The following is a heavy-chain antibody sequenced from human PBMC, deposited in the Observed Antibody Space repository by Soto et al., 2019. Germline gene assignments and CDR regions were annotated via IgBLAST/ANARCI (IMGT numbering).Heavy chain of an antibody. CDR3: AKDDGRTYYLES. V-gene: IGHV3-23*01. CDR2: ISGRGDRP. Sequence: SLRHSCTTSLFTFTNYAMTLLLQAPGKGLEWVSAISGRGDRPSFADSVKGRFTISRDNSKNTLYLQMHSLRAEDTAVYYCAKDDGRTYYLESWGQGTLVTVSS. J-gene: IGHJ4*02. CDR1: LFTFTNYA.